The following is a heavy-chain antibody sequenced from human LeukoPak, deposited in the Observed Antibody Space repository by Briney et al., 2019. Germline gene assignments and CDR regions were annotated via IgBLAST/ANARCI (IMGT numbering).Heavy chain of an antibody. CDR2: INHGGST. CDR1: GGSFSGYY. D-gene: IGHD2-2*01. V-gene: IGHV4-34*01. CDR3: ARLSGYCSSTSCDPRFDP. Sequence: PSETLSLTCAVYGGSFSGYYWSWIRQPPGKRLEWIGEINHGGSTNYNPSLKSRVTISVDTSKNQFSLKLSSVTAADTAVYYCARLSGYCSSTSCDPRFDPWGQGTLVTVSS. J-gene: IGHJ5*02.